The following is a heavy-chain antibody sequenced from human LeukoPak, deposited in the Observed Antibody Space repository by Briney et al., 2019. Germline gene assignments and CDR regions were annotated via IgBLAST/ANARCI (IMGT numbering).Heavy chain of an antibody. Sequence: GGSLRLSCAASGFTFDDYGMSWVRQAPGKGLEWVSAISGSGGSTYYADSVKGRFTISRDNSKNTLYVQMNSLRAEDTAVYYCAKASGVQLYNYYGMDVWGQGTTVTVSS. CDR3: AKASGVQLYNYYGMDV. D-gene: IGHD2-15*01. CDR2: ISGSGGST. CDR1: GFTFDDYG. J-gene: IGHJ6*02. V-gene: IGHV3-23*01.